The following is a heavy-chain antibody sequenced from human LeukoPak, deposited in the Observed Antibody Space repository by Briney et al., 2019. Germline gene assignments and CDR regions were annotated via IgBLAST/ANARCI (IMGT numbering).Heavy chain of an antibody. CDR3: ANEEVPNDY. J-gene: IGHJ4*02. CDR1: GFTVSSNY. D-gene: IGHD4/OR15-4a*01. Sequence: GGSLRLSCAASGFTVSSNYMSWVRQAPGKGLEWVSVIYSGGSTYYADSVKGRFTIFRDNSKNTVYLQMNSLRVEDTAVYYCANEEVPNDYWGQGTLVTVSS. V-gene: IGHV3-53*01. CDR2: IYSGGST.